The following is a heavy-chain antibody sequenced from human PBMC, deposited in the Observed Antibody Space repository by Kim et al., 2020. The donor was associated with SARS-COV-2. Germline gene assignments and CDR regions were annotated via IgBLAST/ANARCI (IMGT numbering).Heavy chain of an antibody. V-gene: IGHV3-48*02. Sequence: VKGRFTISRDNAKNSLYLQMNSLRDEDTAVYYCARDFSDFCSGYYYGMDVWGQGTTVTVSS. CDR3: ARDFSDFCSGYYYGMDV. J-gene: IGHJ6*02. D-gene: IGHD3-3*01.